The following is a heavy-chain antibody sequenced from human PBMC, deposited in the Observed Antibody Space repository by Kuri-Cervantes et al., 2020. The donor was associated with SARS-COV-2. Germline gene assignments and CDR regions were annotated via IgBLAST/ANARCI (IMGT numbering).Heavy chain of an antibody. CDR2: ISSISSFI. CDR1: GFTFSSYA. J-gene: IGHJ4*02. Sequence: GESLKISCAASGFTFSSYAMSWVRQAPGKGLEWVSSISSISSFIYYADSVKGRFTISRDNAKNSLYLQMNSLRAEDTALYYCARDTPYCSSTTCSDFWGQGTLVTVSS. D-gene: IGHD2-2*01. CDR3: ARDTPYCSSTTCSDF. V-gene: IGHV3-21*01.